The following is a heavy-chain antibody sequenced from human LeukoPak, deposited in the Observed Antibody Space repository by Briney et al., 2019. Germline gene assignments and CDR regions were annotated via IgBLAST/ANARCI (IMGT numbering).Heavy chain of an antibody. D-gene: IGHD2-15*01. J-gene: IGHJ4*02. V-gene: IGHV3-23*01. CDR1: GGSFSGYY. CDR3: AKTLFGGYCSGGSCYRRDY. Sequence: ETLSLTCAVYGGSFSGYYWSWIRQPPGKGLEWVSDISCSGGSTYYADSVKGRFTIFRDTYKNTLYLQINILRAEDTAVYYCAKTLFGGYCSGGSCYRRDYWGQGTLVTVSS. CDR2: ISCSGGST.